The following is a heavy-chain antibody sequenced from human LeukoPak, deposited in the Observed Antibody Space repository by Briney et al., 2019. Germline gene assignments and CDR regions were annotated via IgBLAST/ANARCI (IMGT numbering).Heavy chain of an antibody. V-gene: IGHV3-7*01. CDR3: ARERGSKCFDY. D-gene: IGHD3-10*01. CDR1: GFTCSSYW. J-gene: IGHJ4*02. Sequence: GGSLRLSCAASGFTCSSYWMSWVRQAPGKGLEWVANIKQDGSEKYYVDSVKGRFTIARDNAKNSLYLQMNSLRAEDTAVYYCARERGSKCFDYWGQGTLVTVSS. CDR2: IKQDGSEK.